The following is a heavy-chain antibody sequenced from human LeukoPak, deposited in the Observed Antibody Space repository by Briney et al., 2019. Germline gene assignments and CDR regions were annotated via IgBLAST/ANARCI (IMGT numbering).Heavy chain of an antibody. V-gene: IGHV1-18*01. CDR3: ARDREGYYDRSGYANIDY. CDR2: ICAYNGNT. Sequence: VSCKASGYTFTSYGISWVRQAPGQGLEWLGCICAYNGNTNYAQKLQGKATMTTGAATSTAYMELRSLRSDDTAVYYCARDREGYYDRSGYANIDYWGQGTLVTVSS. CDR1: GYTFTSYG. J-gene: IGHJ4*02. D-gene: IGHD3-22*01.